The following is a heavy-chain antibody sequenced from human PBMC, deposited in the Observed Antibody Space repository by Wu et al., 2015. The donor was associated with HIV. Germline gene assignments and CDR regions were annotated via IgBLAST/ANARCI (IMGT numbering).Heavy chain of an antibody. CDR2: ISAYNGNT. Sequence: QVLLVQSGIEMKKPGASVRVSCKASGYNFPSYGITWVRQAPGQGLEWMGWISAYNGNTNYAQKFRDRVTMTTDTATSTAYMELRSLRSDDTAVYYCARAPSGYLERYYFDNWARERWSPSP. D-gene: IGHD3-3*01. CDR3: ARAPSGYLERYYFDN. V-gene: IGHV1-18*01. CDR1: GYNFPSYG. J-gene: IGHJ4*02.